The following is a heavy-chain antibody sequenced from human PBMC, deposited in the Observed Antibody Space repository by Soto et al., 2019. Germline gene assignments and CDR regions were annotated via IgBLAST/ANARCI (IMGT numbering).Heavy chain of an antibody. Sequence: TSETLSLTCAVSGGSISSGGYSWGWIRQPPGKGLEWIGYMYHSGSTYYNPSLKSRVTISIDRSKNQFSLKLSSVTAAETAVYYCARVPDYWGQGILVTVSS. CDR3: ARVPDY. V-gene: IGHV4-30-2*01. CDR2: MYHSGST. D-gene: IGHD2-2*01. J-gene: IGHJ4*02. CDR1: GGSISSGGYS.